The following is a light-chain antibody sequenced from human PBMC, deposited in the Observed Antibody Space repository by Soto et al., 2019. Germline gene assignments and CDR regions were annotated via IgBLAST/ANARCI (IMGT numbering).Light chain of an antibody. CDR3: SSYTSSSTLEV. J-gene: IGLJ1*01. Sequence: QSALTQPASVSGSPGQSITISCTGTSSDVGGYNYVSWYQQHPGKAPQLMIYDVSNRPSGVSNRFSGSKSGNTASLTISGLQAEDEDDYYCSSYTSSSTLEVFGTGTKVTVL. CDR2: DVS. CDR1: SSDVGGYNY. V-gene: IGLV2-14*01.